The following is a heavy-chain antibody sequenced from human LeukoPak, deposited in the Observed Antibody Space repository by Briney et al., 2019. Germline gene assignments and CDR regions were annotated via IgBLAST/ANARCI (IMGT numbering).Heavy chain of an antibody. CDR3: ARGVSSSS. Sequence: SSETLSLTCTVSGGSISNYWSWIRQPPGKGLEWIGYLYYSGSTNYNPSLKSRVTISVDTSKNQFSLKLSSVTAADTAVYYCARGVSSSSWGQGTLVTVSS. J-gene: IGHJ4*02. D-gene: IGHD6-13*01. V-gene: IGHV4-59*01. CDR1: GGSISNY. CDR2: LYYSGST.